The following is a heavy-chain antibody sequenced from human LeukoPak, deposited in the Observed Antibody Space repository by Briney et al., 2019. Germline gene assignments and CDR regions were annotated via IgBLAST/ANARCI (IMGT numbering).Heavy chain of an antibody. V-gene: IGHV4-4*02. Sequence: SETLSLTCAVSGGSISGTNWWSWVRQPPRKGLEWIGEISHSGITNYNSSLKSRVTISVDTSKNQFSVKLSSVTAADTAVYYCARVKYYYGSGTYSNYYYSYGMDVWGQGTTVTVSS. CDR3: ARVKYYYGSGTYSNYYYSYGMDV. D-gene: IGHD3-10*01. CDR2: ISHSGIT. CDR1: GGSISGTNW. J-gene: IGHJ6*02.